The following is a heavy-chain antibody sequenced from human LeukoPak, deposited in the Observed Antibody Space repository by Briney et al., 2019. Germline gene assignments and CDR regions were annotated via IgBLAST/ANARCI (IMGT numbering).Heavy chain of an antibody. J-gene: IGHJ5*02. D-gene: IGHD4-17*01. CDR3: ARLTVTTRA. CDR1: GGSLSGYY. CDR2: INHSGST. V-gene: IGHV4-34*01. Sequence: SETLSLTCAVYGGSLSGYYWSWIRQPPGKGLEWIGEINHSGSTNYNPSLKSRVTISVDTSKNQFSLKLSSVTAADTAVYYCARLTVTTRAWGQGTLVTVSS.